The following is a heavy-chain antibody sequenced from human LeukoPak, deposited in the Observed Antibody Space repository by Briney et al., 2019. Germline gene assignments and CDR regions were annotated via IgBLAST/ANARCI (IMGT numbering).Heavy chain of an antibody. J-gene: IGHJ4*02. Sequence: GGSLRLSCATSGFTFSTFWMQWVRQAPGKGLVWVSRINHDGSSTNYAASVKGRFTISRDNAKNTLYLQMNSLRAEDTAVYYCVRDWGYDSSGYWQKYFDTWGQGTLVTVSS. V-gene: IGHV3-74*01. CDR2: INHDGSST. D-gene: IGHD3-22*01. CDR3: VRDWGYDSSGYWQKYFDT. CDR1: GFTFSTFW.